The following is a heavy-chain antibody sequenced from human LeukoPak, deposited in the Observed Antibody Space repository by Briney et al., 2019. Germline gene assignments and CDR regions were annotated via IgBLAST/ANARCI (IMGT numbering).Heavy chain of an antibody. V-gene: IGHV4-31*03. D-gene: IGHD5-12*01. Sequence: SETLSLTRTVSCGSISCGRYFWRWIRQHPGKGLELNGYIYYSGSTNYNPALKSRVTISVDTSKNQFYLKLSSVTAADTSVYYCARVAGGYDYEAGYYYYYMDVWGKGTTVTVSS. CDR1: CGSISCGRYF. CDR3: ARVAGGYDYEAGYYYYYMDV. CDR2: IYYSGST. J-gene: IGHJ6*03.